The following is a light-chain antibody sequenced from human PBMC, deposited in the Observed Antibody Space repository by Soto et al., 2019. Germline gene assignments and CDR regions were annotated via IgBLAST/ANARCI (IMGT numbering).Light chain of an antibody. CDR3: RQYNNRSPGT. Sequence: IVITQYTATLSLSHGERATLSCSASRSVRTNLAWYHQKPGQAPSHLIFGAATRATGIPARFSSSGCATEITLIISSRLSPDVSATYYRQYNNRSPGTFGQGTKVDIK. V-gene: IGKV3-15*01. CDR2: GAA. CDR1: RSVRTN. J-gene: IGKJ1*01.